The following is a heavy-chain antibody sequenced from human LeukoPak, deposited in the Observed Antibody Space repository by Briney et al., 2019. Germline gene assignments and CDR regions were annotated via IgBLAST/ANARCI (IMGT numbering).Heavy chain of an antibody. V-gene: IGHV3-66*03. CDR2: IYSTGTT. CDR1: GFSVSSNY. CDR3: ARDRGPGWFDP. Sequence: GGSLRLSCAASGFSVSSNYVSWVRQAPGKGLEWVSVIYSTGTTFHADSVKGRFTTSRDNSKNTVNLQMNSLRPEDTAVYYCARDRGPGWFDPWGQGTLVTVSS. J-gene: IGHJ5*02. D-gene: IGHD3-10*01.